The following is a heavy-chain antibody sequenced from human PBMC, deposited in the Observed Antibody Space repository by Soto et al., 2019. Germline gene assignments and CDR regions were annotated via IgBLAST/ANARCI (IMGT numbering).Heavy chain of an antibody. V-gene: IGHV3-15*07. J-gene: IGHJ4*02. Sequence: EVQLLESGGGLVKPGWSLRLSCAASGFIFKNAWMNWVRQSPEKGLEWVGRIKKEVDGSTVDYAAFVQGRFTTARDDSRDTLYLHRNSLNTDYTGLYSCTTRGESWDFFDSWGQGALVNVSS. CDR3: TTRGESWDFFDS. CDR1: GFIFKNAW. CDR2: IKKEVDGSTV. D-gene: IGHD3-10*01.